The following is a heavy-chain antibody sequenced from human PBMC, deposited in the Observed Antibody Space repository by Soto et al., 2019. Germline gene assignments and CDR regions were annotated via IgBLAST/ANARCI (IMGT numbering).Heavy chain of an antibody. CDR1: GYTFTSYA. Sequence: ASVKVSCKASGYTFTSYAMHWVRQAPGQRLEWMGWINAGNGNTKYSQKFQGRVTITRDTSASTAHMELSSLRSEDTAVYYCARDRAYCGGDCYSSWFDPWGQGTLVTVSS. CDR3: ARDRAYCGGDCYSSWFDP. CDR2: INAGNGNT. J-gene: IGHJ5*02. D-gene: IGHD2-21*02. V-gene: IGHV1-3*01.